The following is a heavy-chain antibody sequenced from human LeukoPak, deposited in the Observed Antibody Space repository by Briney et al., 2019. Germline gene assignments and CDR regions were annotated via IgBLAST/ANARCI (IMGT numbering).Heavy chain of an antibody. D-gene: IGHD2-2*01. CDR2: IYTSGST. Sequence: SETLSLTCTVSGGSISSYYWSWIRQPAGKGLEWIGRIYTSGSTNYNPSLKSRVTMSVGTSKNQFSLKLSSVTAADTAVYYCARVCTRDCVVVPAATQPSYWYFDLWGRGTLVTVSS. CDR3: ARVCTRDCVVVPAATQPSYWYFDL. V-gene: IGHV4-4*07. CDR1: GGSISSYY. J-gene: IGHJ2*01.